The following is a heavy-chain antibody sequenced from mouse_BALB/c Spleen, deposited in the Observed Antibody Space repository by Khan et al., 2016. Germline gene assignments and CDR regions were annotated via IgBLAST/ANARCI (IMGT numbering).Heavy chain of an antibody. CDR3: ARDDYCNDGDYFDY. CDR2: ISSGGST. J-gene: IGHJ2*01. D-gene: IGHD2-12*01. Sequence: EVELVESGGGLVKPGGSLKLSCAASGFTFSSYAMSWVRQTPEKRLEWVASISSGGSTYYPDSVKGRFTISRANAGNILNLQMSSLRSEDTAMYYCARDDYCNDGDYFDYWGQGTTLTVSS. CDR1: GFTFSSYA. V-gene: IGHV5-6-5*01.